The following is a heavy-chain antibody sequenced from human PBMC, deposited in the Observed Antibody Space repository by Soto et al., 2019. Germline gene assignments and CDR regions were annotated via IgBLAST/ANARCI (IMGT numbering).Heavy chain of an antibody. V-gene: IGHV3-48*02. J-gene: IGHJ2*01. CDR3: AREGIFGVVTSDWYFDL. CDR1: GFTFSSYS. D-gene: IGHD3-3*01. CDR2: ISSSSSTI. Sequence: EVQLVESGGGLVQPGGSLRLSCAASGFTFSSYSMNWVRQAPGKGLEWVSYISSSSSTIYYADSVKGRFTISRDNAKNSLYLQMNSLRDEDTVVYYCAREGIFGVVTSDWYFDLWGRGTLVTVSS.